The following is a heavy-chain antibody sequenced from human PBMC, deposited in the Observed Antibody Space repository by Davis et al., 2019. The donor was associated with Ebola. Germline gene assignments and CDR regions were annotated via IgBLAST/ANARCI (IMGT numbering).Heavy chain of an antibody. V-gene: IGHV4-34*09. Sequence: LRLSCAVYGASFSGYYWSWIRQLHGKGLGWIGELHHSGRTYFNPSLKSRVTISVDTSTNQFSLKLSSVTAADTAEYYCARYGSGSYYNVWYFDLWGRGTLVTVSS. D-gene: IGHD3-10*01. CDR3: ARYGSGSYYNVWYFDL. J-gene: IGHJ2*01. CDR1: GASFSGYY. CDR2: LHHSGRT.